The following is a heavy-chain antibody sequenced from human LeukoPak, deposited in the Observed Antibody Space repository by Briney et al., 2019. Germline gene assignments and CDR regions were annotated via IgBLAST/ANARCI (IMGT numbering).Heavy chain of an antibody. CDR3: ARRTYDLWSGDYTGAFDI. D-gene: IGHD3-3*01. Sequence: SETLSLTCSVSGGSIRSTTYYWGWIRQPPGKGLEWIGSIYYSGNTYYSPSLMSRVTISVDTSKNQFSLNLSSVTAADTAVYYCARRTYDLWSGDYTGAFDIWGQGTMVTVSS. V-gene: IGHV4-39*07. CDR1: GGSIRSTTYY. CDR2: IYYSGNT. J-gene: IGHJ3*02.